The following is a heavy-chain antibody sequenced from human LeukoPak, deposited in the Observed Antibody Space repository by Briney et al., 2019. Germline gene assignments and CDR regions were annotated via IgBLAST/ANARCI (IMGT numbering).Heavy chain of an antibody. V-gene: IGHV3-23*01. CDR3: ARDHITMIVVPYYYYYGMDV. Sequence: GGSLRLSCAASGFTFSSYAMSWVRQAPGKGLEWVSAISGSGGSTYYVDSVKGRFTISRDNAKNSLYLQMNSLRAEDTAVYYCARDHITMIVVPYYYYYGMDVWGQGTTVTVSS. J-gene: IGHJ6*02. CDR1: GFTFSSYA. CDR2: ISGSGGST. D-gene: IGHD3-22*01.